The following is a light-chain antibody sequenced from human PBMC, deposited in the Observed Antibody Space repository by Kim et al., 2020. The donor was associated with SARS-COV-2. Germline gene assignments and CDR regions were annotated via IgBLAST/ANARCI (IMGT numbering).Light chain of an antibody. J-gene: IGLJ2*01. CDR3: GSWHNPLSAGV. CDR1: RANIGNNY. V-gene: IGLV1-51*01. Sequence: GQKVTISCSGGRANIGNNYVSWYQQLPGAPPRLIIIEDKKRVSGIPARFSATKSGTSATLAITGLQPGDEGDYYCGSWHNPLSAGVFGGGTKVTVL. CDR2: EDK.